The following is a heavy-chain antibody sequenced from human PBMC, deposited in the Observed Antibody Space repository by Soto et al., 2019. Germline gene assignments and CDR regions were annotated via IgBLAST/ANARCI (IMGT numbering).Heavy chain of an antibody. D-gene: IGHD3-10*01. V-gene: IGHV4-31*03. J-gene: IGHJ3*01. Sequence: QVQLQESGPGLVKPSQTLSLNCSVSGDSINNADYYWSWIRQHAGQGLERIGYIYYSGTTYYNPSVKGWVSLSMDTSQNQGSLEMGSVAAADMAVDYGASVGGHGFDLRGQGTMVTVSS. CDR3: ASVGGHGFDL. CDR1: GDSINNADYY. CDR2: IYYSGTT.